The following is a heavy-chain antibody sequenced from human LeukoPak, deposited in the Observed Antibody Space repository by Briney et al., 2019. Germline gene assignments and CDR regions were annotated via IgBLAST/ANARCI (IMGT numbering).Heavy chain of an antibody. J-gene: IGHJ3*02. CDR2: IKSRADGETT. Sequence: KPGGSLRLSCAASGFTFSNAWMSWVRQAPGKGLEWVGRIKSRADGETTDYAAPVKGRFTISRDNSKNTLQMNSLKIEDTAVYYCTTEYEGSGSAFDIWGQGTMVTVSS. CDR3: TTEYEGSGSAFDI. D-gene: IGHD1-26*01. V-gene: IGHV3-15*01. CDR1: GFTFSNAW.